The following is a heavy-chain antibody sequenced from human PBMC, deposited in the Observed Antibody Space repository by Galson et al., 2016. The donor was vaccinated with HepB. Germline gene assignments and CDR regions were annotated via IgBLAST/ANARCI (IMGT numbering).Heavy chain of an antibody. CDR3: ARVPLLFVDAVGYDAFDI. CDR2: TYYRSKWHN. CDR1: GDSVSSDSAT. V-gene: IGHV6-1*01. J-gene: IGHJ3*02. D-gene: IGHD3-22*01. Sequence: CAISGDSVSSDSATWNWIRQSPSRGLEWLGRTYYRSKWHNDCALSVKSRISINADTSKNQISLQLNSVSPEDTAVYYCARVPLLFVDAVGYDAFDIWGQGTLV.